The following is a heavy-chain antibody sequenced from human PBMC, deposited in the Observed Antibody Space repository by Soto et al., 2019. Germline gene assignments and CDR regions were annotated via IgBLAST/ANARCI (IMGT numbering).Heavy chain of an antibody. J-gene: IGHJ3*02. CDR2: IYYSGST. V-gene: IGHV4-31*03. Sequence: PSETLSLTCTASDDSISENLYYWGWIRQHPGKGLEWIGYIYYSGSTYYNPSLKSRVTISVDTSKNQFSLKLSSVTAADTAVYYCARAYCSSTSCYTAFDAFDIWGQGTMVTVSS. CDR3: ARAYCSSTSCYTAFDAFDI. D-gene: IGHD2-2*02. CDR1: DDSISENLYY.